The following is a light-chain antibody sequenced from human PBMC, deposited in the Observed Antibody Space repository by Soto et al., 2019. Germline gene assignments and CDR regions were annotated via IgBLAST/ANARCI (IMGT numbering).Light chain of an antibody. Sequence: DIVMTQSPDSLAVSLGERATINCKSSQSLLYSSYNQNYLAWYQQKPGQSPRLLIYWASTRESGVPDRFSGSGSGTDFTLTISSLQAEDVAVYYCQQFYSTPLTFGGGTNVEIK. V-gene: IGKV4-1*01. CDR3: QQFYSTPLT. CDR2: WAS. J-gene: IGKJ4*01. CDR1: QSLLYSSYNQNY.